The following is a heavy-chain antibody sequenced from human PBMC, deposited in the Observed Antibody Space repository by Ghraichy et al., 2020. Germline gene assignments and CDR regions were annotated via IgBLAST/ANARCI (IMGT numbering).Heavy chain of an antibody. CDR1: GFMFSTYW. D-gene: IGHD2-21*02. CDR3: ARIYCCGDCYSGHWYFDH. V-gene: IGHV3-7*03. CDR2: IKPDGSGK. J-gene: IGHJ2*01. Sequence: GGSLRLSCAASGFMFSTYWMGWVRQIPGKGLQWVATIKPDGSGKYYEDSVKGRFIISRDNPSNSLYLHMNSLRAEDTAVFHCARIYCCGDCYSGHWYFDHWGRGTLVTVSS.